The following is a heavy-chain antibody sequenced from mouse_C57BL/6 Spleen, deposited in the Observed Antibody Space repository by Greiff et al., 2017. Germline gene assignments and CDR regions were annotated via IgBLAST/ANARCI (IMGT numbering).Heavy chain of an antibody. J-gene: IGHJ2*01. CDR1: GYTFTSYW. CDR2: IDPSDSYT. V-gene: IGHV1-69*01. Sequence: QVQLQQSGAELVMPGASVKLSCKASGYTFTSYWMHWVKQRPGQGLEWIGEIDPSDSYTNYNQKFKGKSTLTVDKSSSTAYMQLSSLTSEDSAVYYCARSAYYSNYDYFDYWGQGTTLTVSS. CDR3: ARSAYYSNYDYFDY. D-gene: IGHD2-5*01.